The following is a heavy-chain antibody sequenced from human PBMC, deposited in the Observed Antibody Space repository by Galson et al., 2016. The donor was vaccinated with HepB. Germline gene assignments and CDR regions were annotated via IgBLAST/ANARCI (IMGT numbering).Heavy chain of an antibody. CDR1: GGSITNYY. D-gene: IGHD3-22*01. CDR3: ARGGAGSRWLFP. Sequence: TLSLTCTVSGGSITNYYWSWIRQSPGKGLEWIGYIFYSGATKYNPSLESRITISVDTSKNQFSLKLSSVTAADTAVYYCARGGAGSRWLFPWGQGTLVTVSS. V-gene: IGHV4-59*01. J-gene: IGHJ5*02. CDR2: IFYSGAT.